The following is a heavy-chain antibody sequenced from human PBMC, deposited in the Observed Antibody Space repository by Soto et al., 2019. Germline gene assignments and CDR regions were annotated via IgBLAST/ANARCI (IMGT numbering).Heavy chain of an antibody. D-gene: IGHD6-13*01. CDR1: GFTFSSYS. CDR3: ARRPERIAEIGWFDP. V-gene: IGHV3-48*01. J-gene: IGHJ5*02. Sequence: EVQLVESGGGLVQPGGSLRLSCAASGFTFSSYSMNWVRQAPGKGLEWVSYISSSSSTIYYADSVKGRFTISRDNAKNSLYLQMNSLRAEDTAVYYCARRPERIAEIGWFDPRGQGNLVTVSS. CDR2: ISSSSSTI.